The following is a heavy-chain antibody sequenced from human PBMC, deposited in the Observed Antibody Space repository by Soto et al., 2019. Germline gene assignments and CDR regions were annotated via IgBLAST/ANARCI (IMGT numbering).Heavy chain of an antibody. CDR3: ARIFQVVSSTSFFDGCYYFGMDV. Sequence: QPQLVQSGAEVKKPGSSVKVSCKASGGTFSSYAINWVRQAPGQGLEWMGGIIPIFGTANYAQKFQDRVTITAHESTSTAYMELSSLRSEDTAVYYCARIFQVVSSTSFFDGCYYFGMDVWGQGTTVTVSS. J-gene: IGHJ6*02. CDR1: GGTFSSYA. D-gene: IGHD2-2*01. CDR2: IIPIFGTA. V-gene: IGHV1-69*01.